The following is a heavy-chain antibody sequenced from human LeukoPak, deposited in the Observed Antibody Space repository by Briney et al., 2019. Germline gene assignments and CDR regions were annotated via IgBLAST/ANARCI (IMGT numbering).Heavy chain of an antibody. V-gene: IGHV4-39*01. J-gene: IGHJ4*02. CDR2: IYYSGST. CDR3: ARRVAARRYFDY. Sequence: SSETLSLTCTVSGPSISSSSYYWGWIRQPPGKGLEWIGSIYYSGSTFYNPSLKSRVTISVDTSKNQFSLKLSSVTAADTAVYYCARRVAARRYFDYWGQGTLVTVSS. CDR1: GPSISSSSYY. D-gene: IGHD6-6*01.